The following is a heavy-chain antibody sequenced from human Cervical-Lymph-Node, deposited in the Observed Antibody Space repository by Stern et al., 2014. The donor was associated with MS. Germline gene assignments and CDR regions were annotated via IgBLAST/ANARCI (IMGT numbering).Heavy chain of an antibody. Sequence: QVTLRESGPVLVTPTETLTLTCTVSGFSLSNTQMGVTWIRQPPGKALEWLAHIFSNDEKSYSTSLKSRLTISKDTSKSQVVLTLTNMDPVDTATYYCARINVGPTFYSPFDYWGQGALVTVSS. J-gene: IGHJ4*02. CDR1: GFSLSNTQMG. CDR2: IFSNDEK. D-gene: IGHD2/OR15-2a*01. CDR3: ARINVGPTFYSPFDY. V-gene: IGHV2-26*01.